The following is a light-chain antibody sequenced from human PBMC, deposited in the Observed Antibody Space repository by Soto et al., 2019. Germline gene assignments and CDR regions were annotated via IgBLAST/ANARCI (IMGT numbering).Light chain of an antibody. J-gene: IGLJ2*01. CDR2: DNN. Sequence: QSALTQPPSVSAAPGQKVIISCSGSSSNIETNFVSWYQQLPGTAPKLLIFDNNKRPSGIPDRFSGSKSGTSATLGITGLQTGDEADYYCVTWDTSLTTTVLFGGGTKVTV. CDR1: SSNIETNF. V-gene: IGLV1-51*01. CDR3: VTWDTSLTTTVL.